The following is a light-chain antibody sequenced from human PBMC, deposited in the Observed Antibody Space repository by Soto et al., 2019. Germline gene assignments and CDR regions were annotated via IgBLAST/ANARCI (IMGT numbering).Light chain of an antibody. V-gene: IGLV1-40*01. CDR1: SSNIGARFD. J-gene: IGLJ1*01. CDR2: DNK. Sequence: QSVLTQPPSVSGAPGQRISISCTGSSSNIGARFDVHWYQQVAGAAPKLLIFDNKYRPSGVPARFSGSKSAFTASLTISGLQAEDEAHYYCSSYTTSYFYVFGPGTKLTVL. CDR3: SSYTTSYFYV.